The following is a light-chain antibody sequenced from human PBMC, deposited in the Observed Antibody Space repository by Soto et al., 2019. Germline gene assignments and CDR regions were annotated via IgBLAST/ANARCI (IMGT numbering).Light chain of an antibody. V-gene: IGKV3-15*01. CDR2: VAS. CDR1: RNINRK. CDR3: QQYYDYPPLI. J-gene: IGKJ4*01. Sequence: EIVMTQSPATLSVSPGERATLSCRASRNINRKLAWYQQKPGQAPRLLISVASTRATGIPSRFSGSGSGTVFTLTISSLQSEDFAVYYCQQYYDYPPLIFGGGTKVEIK.